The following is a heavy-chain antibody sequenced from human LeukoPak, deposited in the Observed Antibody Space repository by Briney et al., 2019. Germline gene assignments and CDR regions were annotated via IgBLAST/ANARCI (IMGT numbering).Heavy chain of an antibody. Sequence: ASVKVSCKASGYTFTSYGISWVRQAPGQGLEWMGWISAYNGNTNYAQKLQGRVTMTTDTSTNTAYMELRSLRSDDTAVYYCARDRVTISKPEAAFDIWGQGTMVTVSS. CDR2: ISAYNGNT. CDR1: GYTFTSYG. V-gene: IGHV1-18*01. CDR3: ARDRVTISKPEAAFDI. D-gene: IGHD3-3*01. J-gene: IGHJ3*02.